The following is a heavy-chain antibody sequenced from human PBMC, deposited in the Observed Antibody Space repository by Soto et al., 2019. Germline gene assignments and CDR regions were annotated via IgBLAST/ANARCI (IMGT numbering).Heavy chain of an antibody. CDR3: ARGGHVVVVTAALDY. D-gene: IGHD2-21*02. V-gene: IGHV1-46*01. CDR2: VNPSGGHT. Sequence: QVQLMQSGAEVKKPGASVKVSCKASGDTFTDYYIHWVRQAPGQGLEWMGTVNPSGGHTTYAQHSLGRATMTRDTSPSTLYMELTSLRSEDTAVSYCARGGHVVVVTAALDYWGQGTLVTVSS. J-gene: IGHJ4*02. CDR1: GDTFTDYY.